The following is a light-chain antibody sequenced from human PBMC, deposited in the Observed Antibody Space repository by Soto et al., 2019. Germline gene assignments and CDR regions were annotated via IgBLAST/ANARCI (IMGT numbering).Light chain of an antibody. Sequence: QLVLTQSPSASASLGASVKLTCTLRSGHRTYAIAWHQQQPEKGPRYLMKLNSDGSHTKGDGIPDRFSGSSSGAERYLTISSLQSEDEADYYCQTWATGILVFGGGTKLTVL. CDR2: LNSDGSH. V-gene: IGLV4-69*01. CDR1: SGHRTYA. CDR3: QTWATGILV. J-gene: IGLJ3*02.